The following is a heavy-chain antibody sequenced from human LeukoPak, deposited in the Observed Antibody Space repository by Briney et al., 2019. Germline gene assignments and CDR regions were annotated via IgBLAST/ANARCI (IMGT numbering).Heavy chain of an antibody. V-gene: IGHV1-2*02. D-gene: IGHD6-19*01. CDR2: INPNSGDT. J-gene: IGHJ4*02. Sequence: GASVKVSCKASGYTFTGYYMHGVRQAPGQGLEWMGWINPNSGDTNYAQKFQGRVTMTRDTSISTAYMELSRLRSDDTAVYYCARDKSGSSGWYSYFDYWGQGTLVTVSS. CDR3: ARDKSGSSGWYSYFDY. CDR1: GYTFTGYY.